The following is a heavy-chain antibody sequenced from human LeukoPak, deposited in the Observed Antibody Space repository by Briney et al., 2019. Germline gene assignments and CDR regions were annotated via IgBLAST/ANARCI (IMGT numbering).Heavy chain of an antibody. CDR1: GRSISSSSYY. J-gene: IGHJ3*02. Sequence: PSETLSLTCTVSGRSISSSSYYWGWIRQPPGKGLEWIGSIYYSGSTYYNPSLKSRVTISVDTSKNKFSLKLSSVTGADTAVYYCARYDSSGYYPVSDDAFDIWGQGTMVTVSS. D-gene: IGHD3-22*01. CDR3: ARYDSSGYYPVSDDAFDI. CDR2: IYYSGST. V-gene: IGHV4-39*01.